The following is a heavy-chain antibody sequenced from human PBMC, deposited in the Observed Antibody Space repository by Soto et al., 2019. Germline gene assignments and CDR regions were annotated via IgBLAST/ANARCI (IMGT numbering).Heavy chain of an antibody. J-gene: IGHJ3*02. CDR1: GFTFSTYA. CDR2: IDNSGGIT. V-gene: IGHV3-23*05. CDR3: VKALSARYTSTRSFDI. Sequence: GGSLRLSCAASGFTFSTYAMSWVRQAPEKGLEWVSTIDNSGGITYYADSVKGRFTISRDNSKNTLYLQMSSLRVEDTAVYYCVKALSARYTSTRSFDIWGQGTMVTVSS. D-gene: IGHD2-2*02.